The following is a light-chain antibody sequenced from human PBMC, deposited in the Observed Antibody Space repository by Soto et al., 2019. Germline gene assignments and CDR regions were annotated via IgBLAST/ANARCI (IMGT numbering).Light chain of an antibody. Sequence: HSVLTQPPSASVSPGQSVTISCTGTSSDVGGYNYVSWYQQHPGKAPKLMIYEVSKRPSGVPDRFSCSKSGNTASLTVSGLQAEDEADYYCSSYAGSNNLVFGTGTKVTVL. CDR3: SSYAGSNNLV. CDR1: SSDVGGYNY. CDR2: EVS. J-gene: IGLJ1*01. V-gene: IGLV2-8*01.